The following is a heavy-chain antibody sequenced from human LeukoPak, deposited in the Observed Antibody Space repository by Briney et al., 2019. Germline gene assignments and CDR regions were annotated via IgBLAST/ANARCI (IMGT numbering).Heavy chain of an antibody. CDR3: AAPGVPAATYYFDY. D-gene: IGHD2-2*01. CDR1: GFTFSDYY. CDR2: ISSSGSTI. J-gene: IGHJ4*02. V-gene: IGHV3-11*04. Sequence: GGSLRLSCAASGFTFSDYYMSWIRQAPGKGLEWVSYISSSGSTIYYADSVKGRFTISRDNAKNSLYLQMNSLRAEDTAVYYCAAPGVPAATYYFDYWGQGTLVTVSS.